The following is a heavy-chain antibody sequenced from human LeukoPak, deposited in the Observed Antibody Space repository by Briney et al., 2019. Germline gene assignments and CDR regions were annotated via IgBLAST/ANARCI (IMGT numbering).Heavy chain of an antibody. CDR1: GGSISSGGYS. J-gene: IGHJ6*02. CDR2: IYYSGST. V-gene: IGHV4-31*03. Sequence: SETLSLTCTVSGGSISSGGYSWSWIRQHPGKGLEWIGYIYYSGSTYYNPSLKSRVTISVDTSKNQFSLKLSSVTAADTAVYYCRRFGELLGRYYYYGMDVWGQGTTVTVSS. D-gene: IGHD3-10*01. CDR3: RRFGELLGRYYYYGMDV.